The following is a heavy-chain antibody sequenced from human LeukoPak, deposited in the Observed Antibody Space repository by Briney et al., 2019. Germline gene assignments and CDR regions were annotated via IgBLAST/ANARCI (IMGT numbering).Heavy chain of an antibody. CDR2: INHSGST. D-gene: IGHD6-6*01. CDR3: ARLEYSSSSYYYYYMDV. V-gene: IGHV4-34*01. J-gene: IGHJ6*03. Sequence: PSETLSLTCAVYGGSFSGYYWSWIRQPPGKGLEWIGEINHSGSTNYNPSLKSRVTISVDTSKNQFSLKLSSVTAADTAVYYCARLEYSSSSYYYYYMDVWGKGTTVTVSS. CDR1: GGSFSGYY.